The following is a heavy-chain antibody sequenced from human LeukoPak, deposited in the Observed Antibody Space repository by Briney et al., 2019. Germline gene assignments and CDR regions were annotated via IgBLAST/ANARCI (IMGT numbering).Heavy chain of an antibody. CDR3: ARCGIETGYRFAY. CDR2: MYSSGTT. D-gene: IGHD5-18*01. J-gene: IGHJ4*02. CDR1: GGSISSSRYY. Sequence: SETLSLTCSVSGGSISSSRYYWGWIRQPPGKGLEWIGSMYSSGTTYYNPSLKSRVMISVDTSKNQVSLKLNSVTAADTALYYCARCGIETGYRFAYWGQGILVTVSS. V-gene: IGHV4-39*07.